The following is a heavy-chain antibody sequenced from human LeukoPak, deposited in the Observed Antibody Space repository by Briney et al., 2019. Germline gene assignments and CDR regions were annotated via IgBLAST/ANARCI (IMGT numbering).Heavy chain of an antibody. CDR1: RFTFSSHW. Sequence: GGSLRLSCTASRFTFSSHWKNWVRHAPGKGLEWVANINKEGTENYYMDSVRGRFTISRDNAQSSLFLQMNSLRAEETAVYYCAREDGSGTDRQHYYGMDVWGQGTTVTVSS. CDR2: INKEGTEN. CDR3: AREDGSGTDRQHYYGMDV. V-gene: IGHV3-7*01. D-gene: IGHD3-10*01. J-gene: IGHJ6*02.